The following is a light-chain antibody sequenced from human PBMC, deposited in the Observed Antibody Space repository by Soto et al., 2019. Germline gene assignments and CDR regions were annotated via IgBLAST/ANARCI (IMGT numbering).Light chain of an antibody. CDR1: SSDVGSYNL. Sequence: QSALTQPASVSGSPGQSITISCTGTSSDVGSYNLVSWYQHHPGKAPKLMIYEVSKRPSGVSNRFSGSKSGNTASLTISGLQAEDEADYYCCSYAGRSNWVFGGGTKLTVL. CDR2: EVS. J-gene: IGLJ3*02. CDR3: CSYAGRSNWV. V-gene: IGLV2-23*02.